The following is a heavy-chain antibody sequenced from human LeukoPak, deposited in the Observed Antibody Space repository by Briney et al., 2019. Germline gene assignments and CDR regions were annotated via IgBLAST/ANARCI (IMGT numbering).Heavy chain of an antibody. CDR1: GFTFSSYS. CDR2: ISSSSSYI. V-gene: IGHV3-21*01. D-gene: IGHD5-24*01. Sequence: PGGGLRLSCAASGFTFSSYSMNWVRQAPGKGLEWVSSISSSSSYIYYADSVKGRFTISRDNAKNSLYLQMNSLRAEDTAVYYCARDFTIGNDYYYYGMDVWGQGTTVTVSS. J-gene: IGHJ6*02. CDR3: ARDFTIGNDYYYYGMDV.